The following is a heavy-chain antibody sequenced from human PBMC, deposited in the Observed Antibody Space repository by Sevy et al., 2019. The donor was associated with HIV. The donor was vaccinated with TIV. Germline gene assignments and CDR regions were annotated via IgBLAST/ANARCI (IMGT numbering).Heavy chain of an antibody. CDR1: GFTFSSYG. CDR3: AKLPRVNYYDGSGPMAYYGMDV. V-gene: IGHV3-30*02. J-gene: IGHJ6*02. Sequence: GGSLRLSCAASGFTFSSYGMHWVRQAPGKGLEWVAFIRYDGSNKYYADSVKGRFTISRDNSKNTLYLQMNSLRAEDTAVYYCAKLPRVNYYDGSGPMAYYGMDVWGQGTTVTVSS. CDR2: IRYDGSNK. D-gene: IGHD3-22*01.